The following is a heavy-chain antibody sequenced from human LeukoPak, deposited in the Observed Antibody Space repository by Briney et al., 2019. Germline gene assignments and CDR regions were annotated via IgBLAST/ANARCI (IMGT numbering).Heavy chain of an antibody. CDR2: INWHGGST. CDR1: GFTFDDSV. D-gene: IGHD1-26*01. V-gene: IGHV3-20*04. CDR3: AKGGYYDLDAFDI. Sequence: GGSLRLSCAASGFTFDDSVMSWVRQAPGKGLEWVSSINWHGGSTGYADSVKGRFTISRDNAKNSLYLQMNSLRAEDTALYYCAKGGYYDLDAFDIWGQGTMVTVSS. J-gene: IGHJ3*02.